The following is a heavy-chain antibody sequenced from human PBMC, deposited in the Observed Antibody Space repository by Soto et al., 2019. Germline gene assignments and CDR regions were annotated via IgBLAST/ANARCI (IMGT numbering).Heavy chain of an antibody. CDR1: GFTFSAFD. J-gene: IGHJ4*02. D-gene: IGHD3-22*01. Sequence: EVHLLESGGGLVQPGGSLRLSCAASGFTFSAFDMSWVRQAPGKGPEWVSGISSSGSSTLYGDSEKGRFTISRDNSRNTLFMDMNSLRAEDTAVYYCAKDGGLPPAVVWKRVVIKAALQSWGQGTLVTVSS. CDR3: AKDGGLPPAVVWKRVVIKAALQS. CDR2: ISSSGSST. V-gene: IGHV3-23*01.